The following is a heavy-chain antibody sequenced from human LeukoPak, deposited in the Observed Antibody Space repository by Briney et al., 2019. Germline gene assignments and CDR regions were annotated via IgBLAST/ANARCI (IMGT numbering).Heavy chain of an antibody. CDR3: ARDPILWGGYYYGNYFDY. V-gene: IGHV1-69*05. CDR2: IIPIFGTA. Sequence: ASVKVSCKASGGTFSSYAISWVRQAPGQGLEWMGRIIPIFGTANYAQKFQGRVTITTDESTSTAYMELNSLRSEDTAVYYCARDPILWGGYYYGNYFDYWGQGTLVTVSS. J-gene: IGHJ4*02. D-gene: IGHD3-22*01. CDR1: GGTFSSYA.